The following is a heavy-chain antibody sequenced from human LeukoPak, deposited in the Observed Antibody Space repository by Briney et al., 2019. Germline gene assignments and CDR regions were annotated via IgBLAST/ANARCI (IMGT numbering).Heavy chain of an antibody. CDR1: GGSISSSSYY. J-gene: IGHJ5*02. CDR3: ANRRVPAAIGWFDP. CDR2: IYYSGCT. Sequence: SETLSLTCTVSGGSISSSSYYWGWIRQPPGKGLEWIGSIYYSGCTNYNPSLKSRVTISVDTSKNQFSLKLSSVTAADTAVYYWANRRVPAAIGWFDPWGQGTLVTVSS. V-gene: IGHV4-39*07. D-gene: IGHD2-2*01.